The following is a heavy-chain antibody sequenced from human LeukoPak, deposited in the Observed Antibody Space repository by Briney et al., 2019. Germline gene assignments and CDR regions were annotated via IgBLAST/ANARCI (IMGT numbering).Heavy chain of an antibody. D-gene: IGHD6-13*01. Sequence: SETLSLTCTVSGGSISSSSYYWGWIRQPPGKGLEWIGYIYYSGSTNYNPSLKSRVTTSVDTSKNQFSLKLSSVTAADTAVYYCARDRVGQQLVGRNYYYYYMDVWGKGTTVTISS. J-gene: IGHJ6*03. CDR1: GGSISSSSYY. CDR2: IYYSGST. CDR3: ARDRVGQQLVGRNYYYYYMDV. V-gene: IGHV4-61*01.